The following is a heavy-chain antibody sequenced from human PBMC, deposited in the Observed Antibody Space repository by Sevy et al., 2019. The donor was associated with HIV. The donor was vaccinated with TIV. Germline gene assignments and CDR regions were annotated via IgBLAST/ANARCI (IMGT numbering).Heavy chain of an antibody. CDR2: LSFGGSEI. Sequence: GGSLRLSCAASGFTFSKYSMSWVRQPPGKGLEWVATLSFGGSEIYYADSVKGRFTISRDNPKSSVYLQMNNLRPEDTAVYNSAREASTTPYASWAQGTLVTVS. CDR1: GFTFSKYS. V-gene: IGHV3-23*01. J-gene: IGHJ4*02. CDR3: AREASTTPYAS. D-gene: IGHD1-26*01.